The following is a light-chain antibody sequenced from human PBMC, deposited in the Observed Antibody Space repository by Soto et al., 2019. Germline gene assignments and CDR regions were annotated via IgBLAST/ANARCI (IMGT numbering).Light chain of an antibody. CDR3: CSYAGSTTRVQ. CDR2: EVS. V-gene: IGLV2-14*01. J-gene: IGLJ2*01. CDR1: SSDVDTYKY. Sequence: QSALTQPASVSGSPGQSITISCTGTSSDVDTYKYVSWYQQHPGKAPKLMIYEVSYRPSGVSDRFSGSKSGNTASRTISGLQDEDEADYYCCSYAGSTTRVQVGGGTKLTVL.